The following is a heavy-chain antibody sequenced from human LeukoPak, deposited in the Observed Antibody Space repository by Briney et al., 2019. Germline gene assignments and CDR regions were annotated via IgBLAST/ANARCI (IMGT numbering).Heavy chain of an antibody. J-gene: IGHJ4*02. V-gene: IGHV3-23*01. CDR2: ISGRGDST. CDR1: GFTFSTYA. D-gene: IGHD6-19*01. Sequence: GGSLRLSCAASGFTFSTYAMNWVRQAPGRGLEWVSGISGRGDSTYYADSVKGRFTISRDNSKNTLYLQMNSLRAEDTAVYYCAKECSRYSSGWEPVDYWGQGTLVTVSS. CDR3: AKECSRYSSGWEPVDY.